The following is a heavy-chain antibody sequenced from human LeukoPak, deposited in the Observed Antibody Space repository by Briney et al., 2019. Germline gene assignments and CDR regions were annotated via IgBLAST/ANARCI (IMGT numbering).Heavy chain of an antibody. J-gene: IGHJ4*02. Sequence: GGSLRLSCAASGFTFRSYALSWVRQAPGKGLEWVSTVSDAGTIAYYADSVKGRITISRDNSKNTLYLQMNRLRAEDTAVYYCARRNCSGGGCYKIDYWGQGTLVTVSS. CDR2: VSDAGTIA. D-gene: IGHD2-15*01. V-gene: IGHV3-23*01. CDR3: ARRNCSGGGCYKIDY. CDR1: GFTFRSYA.